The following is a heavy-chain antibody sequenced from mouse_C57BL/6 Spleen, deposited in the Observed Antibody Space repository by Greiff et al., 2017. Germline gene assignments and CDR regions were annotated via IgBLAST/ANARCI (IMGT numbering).Heavy chain of an antibody. CDR2: IDPEDGET. Sequence: VQLQQSGAELVKPGASVKLSCTASGFNIKDYYMHWVKQRTEQGLEGIGRIDPEDGETKYAPKFQVKATITADTSSNTAYLHLRSLTSEDTAVYYCASDDISFAYWGQGTLVTVSA. D-gene: IGHD1-1*01. V-gene: IGHV14-2*01. CDR1: GFNIKDYY. J-gene: IGHJ3*01. CDR3: ASDDISFAY.